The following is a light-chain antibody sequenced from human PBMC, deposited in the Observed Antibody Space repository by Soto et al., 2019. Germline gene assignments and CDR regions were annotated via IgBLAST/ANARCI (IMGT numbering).Light chain of an antibody. CDR2: RNN. V-gene: IGLV1-47*01. CDR1: SSNIGSNY. J-gene: IGLJ3*02. CDR3: AACDDSLSGPV. Sequence: QSVLTQPPSASGTPGQRVTISCSGSSSNIGSNYVYWYQQLPGTAPKLLIYRNNQRPSGVPDRFSGSKSGTSASLAISGLRSEDEADYYCAACDDSLSGPVFGGGTTLTVL.